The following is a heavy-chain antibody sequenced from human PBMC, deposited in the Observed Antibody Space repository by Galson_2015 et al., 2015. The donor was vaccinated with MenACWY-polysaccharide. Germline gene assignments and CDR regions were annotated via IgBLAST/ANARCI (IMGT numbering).Heavy chain of an antibody. CDR2: ISTSGSAI. CDR3: ARDGWRSGWFADY. Sequence: PLRLSGAAAGFSFSDYYVCWIRQAPGKGLEWVSYISTSGSAISYADSVKGRFAISRDNAKNSLYLQMNSLRAEDTAVYYCARDGWRSGWFADYWGRGTLVTVSS. D-gene: IGHD6-19*01. CDR1: GFSFSDYY. V-gene: IGHV3-11*01. J-gene: IGHJ4*02.